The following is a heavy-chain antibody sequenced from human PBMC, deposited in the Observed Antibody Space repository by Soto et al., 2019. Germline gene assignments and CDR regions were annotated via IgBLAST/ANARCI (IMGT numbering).Heavy chain of an antibody. CDR2: IYYNGST. CDR1: GGSISSGGYY. V-gene: IGHV4-31*03. Sequence: SETLSLTCTVSGGSISSGGYYWSWIRQHPGKGLEWIGYIYYNGSTYYNPSLKSRVTISVDTSKNQFSLKLSSVTAADTAVYYCARDWSGYDILTGYSLYPDYWGQGTLVTVSS. CDR3: ARDWSGYDILTGYSLYPDY. J-gene: IGHJ4*02. D-gene: IGHD3-9*01.